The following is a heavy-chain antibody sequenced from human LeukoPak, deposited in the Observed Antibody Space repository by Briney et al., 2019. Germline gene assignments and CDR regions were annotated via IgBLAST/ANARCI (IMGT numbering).Heavy chain of an antibody. CDR3: ARTPSSGWYDWRAWFDY. V-gene: IGHV4-39*07. CDR1: GGSISSSSYY. J-gene: IGHJ4*02. CDR2: IYHSGST. D-gene: IGHD6-19*01. Sequence: SETLSLTCTVSGGSISSSSYYWGWIRQPPGKGLDWIGSIYHSGSTYYNPSLKSRVTILVDTSKNQFSLKLSSVTAADTAVYYCARTPSSGWYDWRAWFDYWGQGTLVTVSS.